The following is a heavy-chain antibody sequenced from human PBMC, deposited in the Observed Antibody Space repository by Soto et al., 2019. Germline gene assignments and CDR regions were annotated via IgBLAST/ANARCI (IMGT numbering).Heavy chain of an antibody. Sequence: QVQLQESGPGLVKPSETLSLSCTVSGGSISGYYCNWIRQPPGKGLEWIGYIYSSGSTSYNPSLRSRVTISIAPAKSQCPRRLTAVTAADTAGYYCARADSGDYGGLDSWGQGTLVTVSS. CDR3: ARADSGDYGGLDS. J-gene: IGHJ4*02. V-gene: IGHV4-59*01. CDR1: GGSISGYY. D-gene: IGHD4-17*01. CDR2: IYSSGST.